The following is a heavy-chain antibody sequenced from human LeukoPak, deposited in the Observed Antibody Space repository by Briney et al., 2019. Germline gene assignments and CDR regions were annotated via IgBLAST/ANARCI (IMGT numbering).Heavy chain of an antibody. V-gene: IGHV4-59*01. J-gene: IGHJ3*02. CDR3: ARYLAAAGTKNAFDI. CDR1: GGSISSYY. D-gene: IGHD6-13*01. Sequence: SETLSLTCTVSGGSISSYYWSWIRQPPGKGLEWIGYIYCSGSTNYNPSLKSRVTISVDTSKNQFSLKLSSVTAADTAVYYCARYLAAAGTKNAFDIWGQGTMVTVSS. CDR2: IYCSGST.